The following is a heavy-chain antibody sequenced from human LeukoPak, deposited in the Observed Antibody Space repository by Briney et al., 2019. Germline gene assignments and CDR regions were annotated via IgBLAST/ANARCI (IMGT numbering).Heavy chain of an antibody. J-gene: IGHJ4*02. D-gene: IGHD5-18*01. CDR1: GFTVSSNY. CDR2: IYSGGST. CDR3: ARHRSGYSNSFGH. V-gene: IGHV3-53*01. Sequence: PGGSLRLSCEASGFTVSSNYMSWVRQAPGKGLEWVSIIYSGGSTSYADSVKGRFTISRDTSKNMLYLQMNSLRAEDTAVYYCARHRSGYSNSFGHWGQGTLVTVPS.